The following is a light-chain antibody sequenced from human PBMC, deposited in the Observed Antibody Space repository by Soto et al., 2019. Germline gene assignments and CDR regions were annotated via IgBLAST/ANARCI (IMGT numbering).Light chain of an antibody. CDR3: QSSDSSMYV. V-gene: IGLV1-40*01. CDR2: GNS. J-gene: IGLJ1*01. CDR1: SSNIGAGYD. Sequence: QSVLTPPPSVSGAPGQRVTISCTGSSSNIGAGYDVHWYQQLPGTAPKLLIYGNSKLPSGVPDRFSSSKSGTPASLAITGLQTEDEDDYYGQSSDSSMYVLGNGTKVT.